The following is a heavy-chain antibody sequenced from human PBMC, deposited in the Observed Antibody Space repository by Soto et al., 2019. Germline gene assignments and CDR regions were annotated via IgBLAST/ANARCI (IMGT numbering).Heavy chain of an antibody. CDR1: GFTFSSYG. J-gene: IGHJ4*02. CDR3: HQDEDGDC. Sequence: QVQLVESGGGVVQPGRSLRLSCAASGFTFSSYGINWVRQAPGKGLEWVAVISNDGSTQFYADSVKGRFTISRDNSKSTLSLQMNSLRPADTAVYYCHQDEDGDCWGQGTLVTVSS. CDR2: ISNDGSTQ. D-gene: IGHD2-15*01. V-gene: IGHV3-30*03.